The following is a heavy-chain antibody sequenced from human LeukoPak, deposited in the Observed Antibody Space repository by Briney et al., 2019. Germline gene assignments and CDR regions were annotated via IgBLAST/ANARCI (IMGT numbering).Heavy chain of an antibody. CDR1: GFTFTNYA. CDR2: ISYDGSNK. Sequence: GRSLRLSCAASGFTFTNYAMHWVRQAPGKWLEWVALISYDGSNKYYADSVKGRFTISRDNSKNTLYLQMNSLRADDTAVYYCSGGRTGTHHFASWGQGTPVTV. CDR3: SGGRTGTHHFAS. D-gene: IGHD4-17*01. J-gene: IGHJ5*01. V-gene: IGHV3-30*04.